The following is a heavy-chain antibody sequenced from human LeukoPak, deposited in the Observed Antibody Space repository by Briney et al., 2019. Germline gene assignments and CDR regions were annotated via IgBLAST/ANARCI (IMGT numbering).Heavy chain of an antibody. Sequence: GGSLRLSCAASGFTFSAYAMSWVRQAPGKGLEWVSVISGGGGSTYYADSVKGRFTISSDNSKNTLYLQMNSLRAEDTAMYYCARGDNSGYYDYFDYWGQGALVTVSS. D-gene: IGHD3-22*01. CDR2: ISGGGGST. CDR1: GFTFSAYA. V-gene: IGHV3-23*01. J-gene: IGHJ4*02. CDR3: ARGDNSGYYDYFDY.